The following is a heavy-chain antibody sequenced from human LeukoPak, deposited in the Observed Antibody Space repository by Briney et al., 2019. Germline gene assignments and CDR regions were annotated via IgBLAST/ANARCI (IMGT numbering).Heavy chain of an antibody. CDR3: ARRVGSGWPVQH. V-gene: IGHV1-8*01. J-gene: IGHJ1*01. CDR1: GYTFSSYD. CDR2: MNPNSGHT. Sequence: ASVKVSCKASGYTFSSYDINWVRQATGQGLEWMGWMNPNSGHTGYAQKFQGRLNMTRNTSISTAYMELSSLRSEDTAVYYCARRVGSGWPVQHWGQGTLVTVSS. D-gene: IGHD6-19*01.